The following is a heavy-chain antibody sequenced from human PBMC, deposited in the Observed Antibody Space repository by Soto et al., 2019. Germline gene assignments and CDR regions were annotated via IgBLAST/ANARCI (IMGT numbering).Heavy chain of an antibody. Sequence: GGSLRLSCAASGFTFSNAWMNWVRQAPGKGLEWVGRIKSKTDGGTTDYAAPVKGRFTISRDDSKNTLYLQMNSLKTEDTAVYYCTTDARQWLVLFDYWGQGTLVTVSS. CDR1: GFTFSNAW. D-gene: IGHD6-19*01. J-gene: IGHJ4*02. CDR2: IKSKTDGGTT. CDR3: TTDARQWLVLFDY. V-gene: IGHV3-15*07.